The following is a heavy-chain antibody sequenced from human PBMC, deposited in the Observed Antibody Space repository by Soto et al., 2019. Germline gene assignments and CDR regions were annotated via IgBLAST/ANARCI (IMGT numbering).Heavy chain of an antibody. J-gene: IGHJ4*02. CDR3: AKDISLGELSAPDH. CDR1: GFTFDDYA. V-gene: IGHV3-9*01. Sequence: VQLVESGGGLVQPGRTLRLSCVASGFTFDDYAMHWVRQAPGKGLEWVSGMSWNRGSIVYADSVKGRFTISRDNAKNSLYLQMNSLRPEDSALYYCAKDISLGELSAPDHWGQGTLVTVSS. D-gene: IGHD3-16*02. CDR2: MSWNRGSI.